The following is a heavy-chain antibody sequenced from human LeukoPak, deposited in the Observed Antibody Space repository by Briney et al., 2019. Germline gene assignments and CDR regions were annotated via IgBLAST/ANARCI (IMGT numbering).Heavy chain of an antibody. V-gene: IGHV3-72*01. Sequence: PGGSLRLSCAASGFTFSDHYMDWVRQAPGKGLEWVGRTRNRPSSYTTEYAASVKGSFSISREDSKNSLYLQMNSLRTEDTAVYYWARVVARDGYSLDSWGQGTLVPSPQ. D-gene: IGHD5-24*01. CDR1: GFTFSDHY. CDR3: ARVVARDGYSLDS. J-gene: IGHJ4*02. CDR2: TRNRPSSYTT.